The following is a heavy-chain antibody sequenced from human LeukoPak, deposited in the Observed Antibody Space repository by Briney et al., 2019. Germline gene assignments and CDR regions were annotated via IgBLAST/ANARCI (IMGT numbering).Heavy chain of an antibody. CDR2: VSSVGTTI. Sequence: PGGSLRLSCAASGFTFSSHSMNWVRQAPGKGLEWVSYVSSVGTTIYYADSVKGRFTISRDNAKNSLYLQMNSLRDEDTAVYYCARAWGYVPGIDYWGQGTLVTVSS. D-gene: IGHD3-10*02. CDR3: ARAWGYVPGIDY. V-gene: IGHV3-48*02. J-gene: IGHJ4*02. CDR1: GFTFSSHS.